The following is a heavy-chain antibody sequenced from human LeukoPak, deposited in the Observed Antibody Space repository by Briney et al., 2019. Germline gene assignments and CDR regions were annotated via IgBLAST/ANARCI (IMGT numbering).Heavy chain of an antibody. CDR1: RDSISTYY. Sequence: KTSETLSLTCTVSRDSISTYYWSWIRQPPGKGLEWIGYIFYIGSTNYNPSLKSRVSISIDTSKNQFSLKVTTVTAADTAVYFCARHVSIGAFDIWGQGTKVTVSS. D-gene: IGHD5/OR15-5a*01. V-gene: IGHV4-59*08. CDR2: IFYIGST. CDR3: ARHVSIGAFDI. J-gene: IGHJ3*02.